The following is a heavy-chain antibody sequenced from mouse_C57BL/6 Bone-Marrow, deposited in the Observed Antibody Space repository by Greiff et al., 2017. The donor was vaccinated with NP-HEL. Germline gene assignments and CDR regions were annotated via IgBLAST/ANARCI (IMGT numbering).Heavy chain of an antibody. Sequence: VQLQQSGAELVRPGASVTLSCKASGYTFTDYEMHWVKQTPVHGLEWIGAIDPDTGGTAYNQKFKGKAILTADKSSSTAYMELRSLTSEDSAVYYCTNDYDDAMDYWGQGTSVTVSS. CDR3: TNDYDDAMDY. D-gene: IGHD2-4*01. CDR2: IDPDTGGT. J-gene: IGHJ4*01. V-gene: IGHV1-15*01. CDR1: GYTFTDYE.